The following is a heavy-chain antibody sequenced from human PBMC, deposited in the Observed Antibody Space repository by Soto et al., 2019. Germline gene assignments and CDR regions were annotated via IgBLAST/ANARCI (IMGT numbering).Heavy chain of an antibody. J-gene: IGHJ6*03. CDR2: IIPMVGMA. V-gene: IGHV1-69*04. CDR3: ARDISGGGYYFYMDV. Sequence: SLKVSCKASGGTFSSYAISWVRQAPGQGLEWMGRIIPMVGMANYAQKVQGRVTVTADKSTSTAYMELSSLRSEDTAVYYCARDISGGGYYFYMDVWGKGTTVNVSS. CDR1: GGTFSSYA. D-gene: IGHD3-10*01.